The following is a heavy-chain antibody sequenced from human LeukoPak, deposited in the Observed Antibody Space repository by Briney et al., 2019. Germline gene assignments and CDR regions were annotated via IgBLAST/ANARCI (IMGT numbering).Heavy chain of an antibody. V-gene: IGHV3-30-3*01. Sequence: GGSLRLSCAASGFTFSSYAMHWVRQAPGKGLEWVAVISYDGSNKYYADSVKGRFTISRDNSENTLYLQMNSLRAEDTAVYYCARERGQAAENWFDPWGQGTLVTVSS. CDR2: ISYDGSNK. J-gene: IGHJ5*02. CDR1: GFTFSSYA. D-gene: IGHD6-25*01. CDR3: ARERGQAAENWFDP.